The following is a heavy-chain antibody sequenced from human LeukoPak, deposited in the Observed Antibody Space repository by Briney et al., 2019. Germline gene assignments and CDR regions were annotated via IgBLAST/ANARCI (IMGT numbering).Heavy chain of an antibody. CDR3: ARDFSARPRAVYCSGGSCYGDNSFDY. CDR1: GYTFTSYG. V-gene: IGHV1-18*01. D-gene: IGHD2-15*01. J-gene: IGHJ4*02. CDR2: ISAYNGNT. Sequence: ASVKVSCKASGYTFTSYGISWVRQAPGQGLEWMGWISAYNGNTNYAQKLQGRVTMTTDTSTSTAYMELRSLRSDDTAVYYCARDFSARPRAVYCSGGSCYGDNSFDYWGQGTLVTVSS.